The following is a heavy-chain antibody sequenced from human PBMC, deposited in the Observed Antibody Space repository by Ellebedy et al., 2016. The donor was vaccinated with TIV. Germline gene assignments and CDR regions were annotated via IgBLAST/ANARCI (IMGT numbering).Heavy chain of an antibody. Sequence: GESLRLSCAASGFTFSNAWMNWVRQAPGKGLEWVGRIKSKTDGGAADYAAPVKGRFTISRDDSKNTLYLQMNSLKTEDTAVYLCTTVYRYNYDSVWGQGTLVTVSS. CDR2: IKSKTDGGAA. D-gene: IGHD5-18*01. V-gene: IGHV3-15*01. CDR1: GFTFSNAW. J-gene: IGHJ4*02. CDR3: TTVYRYNYDSV.